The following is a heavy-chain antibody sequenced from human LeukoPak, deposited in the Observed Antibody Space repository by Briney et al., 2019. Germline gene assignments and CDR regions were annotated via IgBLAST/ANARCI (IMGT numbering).Heavy chain of an antibody. CDR1: GLSLNTYS. J-gene: IGHJ4*02. V-gene: IGHV3-48*04. D-gene: IGHD6-19*01. CDR2: ISSSGSTI. CDR3: ARDVGSGWYGGDY. Sequence: GGSLRLSCAASGLSLNTYSINWVRQAPGKGLEWVSYISSSGSTIYYADSVRGRFTISRDNAKNSLYLQMNSLRAEDTAVYYCARDVGSGWYGGDYWGQGTLVTVSS.